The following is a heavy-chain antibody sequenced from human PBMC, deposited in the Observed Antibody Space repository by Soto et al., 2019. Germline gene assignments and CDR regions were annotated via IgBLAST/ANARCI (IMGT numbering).Heavy chain of an antibody. CDR3: AKASQLLGSYYMDV. V-gene: IGHV3-23*01. CDR1: GFTFSSYA. Sequence: EVQLLESGGGLVQPGGSLRLSCAASGFTFSSYAMSCVRQAPGKGLEWVSAISGSGGSTYYADSVKGRFTISRDNSKNTLYLQMNSLRAEDTAVYYCAKASQLLGSYYMDVWGKGTTVTVSS. J-gene: IGHJ6*03. D-gene: IGHD2-2*01. CDR2: ISGSGGST.